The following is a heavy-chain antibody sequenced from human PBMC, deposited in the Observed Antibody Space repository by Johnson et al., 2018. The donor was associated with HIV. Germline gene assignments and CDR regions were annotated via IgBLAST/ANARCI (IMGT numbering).Heavy chain of an antibody. CDR3: AKDRVGAVPDAFDI. D-gene: IGHD1-26*01. J-gene: IGHJ3*02. Sequence: QVQLVESGGGVVQPGRSLRLSCAASGFTFSSYAIYWVRQAPGKGLRWVPILLHDANGQHYADSVKGRFTISRDNAKNSLYLQMNSLRAEDTALYYCAKDRVGAVPDAFDIWGQGTMVTVSS. CDR1: GFTFSSYA. CDR2: LLHDANGQ. V-gene: IGHV3-30*04.